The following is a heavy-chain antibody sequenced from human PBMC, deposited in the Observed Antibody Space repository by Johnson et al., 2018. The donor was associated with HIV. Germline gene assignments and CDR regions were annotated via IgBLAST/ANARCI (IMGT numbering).Heavy chain of an antibody. D-gene: IGHD2-8*02. V-gene: IGHV3-30-3*01. CDR1: GFTFSSYA. CDR2: VSYDGRNQ. Sequence: QVQLVESGGGVVQPGRSLRLSCAASGFTFSSYAMHWVRQAPGTGLEWVALVSYDGRNQYHADSVKGRFTISRDNSKNTLFLQMNSLRAEDTAVYYCARDNEDIVLVGAFDIWGQGTMVTVSS. J-gene: IGHJ3*02. CDR3: ARDNEDIVLVGAFDI.